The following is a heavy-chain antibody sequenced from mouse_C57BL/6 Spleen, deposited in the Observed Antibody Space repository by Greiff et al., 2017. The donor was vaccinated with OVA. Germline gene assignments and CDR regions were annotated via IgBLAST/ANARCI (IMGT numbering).Heavy chain of an antibody. V-gene: IGHV5-16*01. CDR1: GFTFSDYY. CDR2: INYDGSST. Sequence: EVKLMESEGGLVQPGSSMKLSCTASGFTFSDYYMAWVRQVPEKGLEWVANINYDGSSTYYLDSLKSRFIISRDNAKNILYLQMSSLKSEDTATYYCARRNYYGSSPYWYFDVWGTGTTVTVSS. D-gene: IGHD1-1*01. J-gene: IGHJ1*03. CDR3: ARRNYYGSSPYWYFDV.